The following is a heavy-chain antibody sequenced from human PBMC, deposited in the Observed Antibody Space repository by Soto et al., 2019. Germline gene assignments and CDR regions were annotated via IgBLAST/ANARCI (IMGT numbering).Heavy chain of an antibody. Sequence: QVQLQESGPGLVKPSQTLSLTCTVSGGSISSGGYYWSWTRQHPGKGLEWIGYLYYSGITYYNPSLKSRVTISVDTSKNQFSLKLSSVTAADTAVYYCARGGPDYFDYWGQGTLVTVSS. CDR2: LYYSGIT. V-gene: IGHV4-31*03. J-gene: IGHJ4*02. CDR1: GGSISSGGYY. CDR3: ARGGPDYFDY. D-gene: IGHD3-16*01.